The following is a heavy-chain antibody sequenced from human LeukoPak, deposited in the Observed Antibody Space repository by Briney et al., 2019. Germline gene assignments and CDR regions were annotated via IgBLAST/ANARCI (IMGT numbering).Heavy chain of an antibody. J-gene: IGHJ4*02. CDR2: ISYDGSNK. D-gene: IGHD2-15*01. Sequence: GSLRLSCAASGFTFSSYAMHWVRQAPGKGLEWVAVISYDGSNKYYADSVKGRFTISRDNSKNTLYLQMNSLRAEDTAVYYCARDQGYCSGGSCDHFDYWGQGTLVTVSS. CDR3: ARDQGYCSGGSCDHFDY. V-gene: IGHV3-30*04. CDR1: GFTFSSYA.